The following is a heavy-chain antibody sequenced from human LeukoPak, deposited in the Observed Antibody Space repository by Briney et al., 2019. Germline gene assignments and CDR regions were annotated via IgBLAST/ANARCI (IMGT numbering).Heavy chain of an antibody. CDR2: IYYSGST. J-gene: IGHJ5*02. CDR3: ARYRGKTTVSSLDWFDP. D-gene: IGHD4-11*01. V-gene: IGHV4-59*01. Sequence: SETLSLTCTVSGGXISSYYWSWIRQPPGKGLEWIGYIYYSGSTKYNPSLKSRVTISVDTSKNQFSLKLSSVTAADTAVYYCARYRGKTTVSSLDWFDPWGQGTLVTVSS. CDR1: GGXISSYY.